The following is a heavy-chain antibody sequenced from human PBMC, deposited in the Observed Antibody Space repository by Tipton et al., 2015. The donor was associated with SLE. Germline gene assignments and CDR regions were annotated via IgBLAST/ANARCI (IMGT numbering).Heavy chain of an antibody. Sequence: VQLVQSGAEVKKPGESLKISCKGSGYSFTSYWIGWVRQMPGKGLEWMGIIYPGDSDTRNSPPFQGRVTISAAKSISTACLQWSSLKASATAMYYCAKRGRWDHFDYWGQGTLVTVSS. V-gene: IGHV5-51*01. CDR3: AKRGRWDHFDY. CDR2: IYPGDSDT. D-gene: IGHD1-26*01. J-gene: IGHJ4*02. CDR1: GYSFTSYW.